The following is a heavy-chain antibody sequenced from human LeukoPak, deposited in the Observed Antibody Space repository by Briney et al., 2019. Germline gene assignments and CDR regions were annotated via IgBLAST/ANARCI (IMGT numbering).Heavy chain of an antibody. CDR2: TYQSGST. D-gene: IGHD3-10*01. CDR1: GGSISSGGYS. V-gene: IGHV4-30-2*01. J-gene: IGHJ5*02. CDR3: ARTMVRGVILPFAP. Sequence: SETLSLTCAVSGGSISSGGYSGRWIRQPPGRGLEGIGYTYQSGSTYYNPCLKRLLTISVHSSENQFSLKLSPVTAGDTRVYHWARTMVRGVILPFAPWGPGTLVTVSS.